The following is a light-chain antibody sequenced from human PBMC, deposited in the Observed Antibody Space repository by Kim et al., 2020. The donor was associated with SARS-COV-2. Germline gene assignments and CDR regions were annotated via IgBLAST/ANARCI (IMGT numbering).Light chain of an antibody. J-gene: IGLJ1*01. CDR2: QDS. CDR3: QAWDSSTYV. V-gene: IGLV3-1*01. Sequence: SYELTQPPSVSVSPGQTASITCSGDKLGDKYACWYQQKPGQSPVVVIYQDSKRPSGIPERFSGSNSGNTATLTISGTQAMDEADYYCQAWDSSTYVFGTGTKVIVL. CDR1: KLGDKY.